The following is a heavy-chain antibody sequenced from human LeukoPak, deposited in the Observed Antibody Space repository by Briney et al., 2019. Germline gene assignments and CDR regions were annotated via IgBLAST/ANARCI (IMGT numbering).Heavy chain of an antibody. V-gene: IGHV3-74*01. J-gene: IGHJ4*02. Sequence: GGSLRLSCSASGPTLSGYWMHWVRQIPGKGLVWVSHIDSDGSGTSYADSVKGRFTISRDDVKNMLYLQMNSLRVEDTGLYYCSTVEHFWGQGTLVTVSS. CDR1: GPTLSGYW. D-gene: IGHD1/OR15-1a*01. CDR3: STVEHF. CDR2: IDSDGSGT.